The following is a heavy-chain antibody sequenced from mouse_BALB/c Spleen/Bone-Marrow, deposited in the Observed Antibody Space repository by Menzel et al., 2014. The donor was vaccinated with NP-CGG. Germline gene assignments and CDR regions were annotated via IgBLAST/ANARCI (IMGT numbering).Heavy chain of an antibody. CDR1: GFDFSRYW. V-gene: IGHV4-1*02. D-gene: IGHD1-2*01. J-gene: IGHJ3*01. Sequence: EVQLVESGGGLVQPGGSLKLSCAASGFDFSRYWMTWVRQAPGKGLEWIGEINPASSTINYTPSLKDKFIISRDNDKNTLYLQMSKVRSEDTALYYCAKNYYYGYVAYWGQGTLVTVSA. CDR2: INPASSTI. CDR3: AKNYYYGYVAY.